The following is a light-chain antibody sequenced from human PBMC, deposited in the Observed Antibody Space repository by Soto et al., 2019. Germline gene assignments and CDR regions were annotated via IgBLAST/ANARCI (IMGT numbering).Light chain of an antibody. CDR2: DVN. CDR1: RSDVGAYNY. Sequence: QSALTQPASVSGSPGQSITISCTGSRSDVGAYNYVSWYQQHPAKAPKLMIYDVNNRPSGVSSRFSGSKSGNTAYLTISGLQAEDEADYYCTSYTTSSTVVFGGGTKVTVL. J-gene: IGLJ2*01. V-gene: IGLV2-14*01. CDR3: TSYTTSSTVV.